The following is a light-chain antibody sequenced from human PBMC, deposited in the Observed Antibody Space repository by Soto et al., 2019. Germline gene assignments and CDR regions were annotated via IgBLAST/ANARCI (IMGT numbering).Light chain of an antibody. J-gene: IGKJ1*01. CDR2: HAY. Sequence: EIQMTQSPSTLSASVGDRVTITCRASQSISSWLAWYQQKPGKAPKLLIYHAYSLESGVPSRFSGSESGTEFTLTINSLQPDDFATYYCQQYNSYPWTFGQGTKVAIK. CDR1: QSISSW. V-gene: IGKV1-5*01. CDR3: QQYNSYPWT.